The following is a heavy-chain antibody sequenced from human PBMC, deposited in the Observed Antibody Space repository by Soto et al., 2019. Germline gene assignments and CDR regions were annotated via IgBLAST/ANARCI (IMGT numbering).Heavy chain of an antibody. J-gene: IGHJ3*02. CDR3: AGLRSGYSGYGPGASDI. V-gene: IGHV1-2*04. Sequence: ASVKVSCKASGYTFTGYYMHWVRQAPGQGLEWMGWINPNSGGTNYAQKFQGWVTMTRYTSISTAYMELSRLRSDNTAVYYCAGLRSGYSGYGPGASDIWGQGTMVTFSS. D-gene: IGHD5-12*01. CDR2: INPNSGGT. CDR1: GYTFTGYY.